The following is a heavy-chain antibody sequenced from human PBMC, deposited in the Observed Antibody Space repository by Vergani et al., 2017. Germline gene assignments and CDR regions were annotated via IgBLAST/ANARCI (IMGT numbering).Heavy chain of an antibody. CDR3: AGAGIGYGAVSPDY. J-gene: IGHJ4*02. CDR2: VSFRGDS. V-gene: IGHV4-59*02. CDR1: GASVHSYY. D-gene: IGHD4/OR15-4a*01. Sequence: QVKLQESGPGLVKPSETLSLTCTVSGASVHSYYWSWIRQPPGKGLEWMGYVSFRGDSLYDPSVNGRMTISLNTSSNQFSLYLTSVTAADTAVYYCAGAGIGYGAVSPDYWGQGTLVTVSS.